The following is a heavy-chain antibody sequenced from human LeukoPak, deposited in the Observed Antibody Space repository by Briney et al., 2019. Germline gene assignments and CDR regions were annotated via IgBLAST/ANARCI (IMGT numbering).Heavy chain of an antibody. CDR1: GFTFDDYA. V-gene: IGHV3-9*01. CDR3: ARDLKRYFDWFPAAMDV. J-gene: IGHJ6*03. CDR2: ISWNSGSI. D-gene: IGHD3-9*01. Sequence: GGSLRLSCAASGFTFDDYAMHWVRRAPGKGLEWVSGISWNSGSIGYADSVKGRFTISRDNAKNSLYLQMNSLRAEDTAVYYCARDLKRYFDWFPAAMDVWGKGTTVTISS.